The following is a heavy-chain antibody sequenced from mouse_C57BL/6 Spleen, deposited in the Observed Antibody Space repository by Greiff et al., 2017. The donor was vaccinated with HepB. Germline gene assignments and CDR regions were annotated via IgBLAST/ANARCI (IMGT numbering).Heavy chain of an antibody. CDR1: GYTFTSYW. D-gene: IGHD4-1*02. V-gene: IGHV1-74*01. CDR3: ATTGAYYAMDY. Sequence: QVQLKQPGAELVKPGASVKVSCKASGYTFTSYWMHWVKQRPGQGLEWIGRIHPSDSDTNYNQKFKGKATLTVDKSSSTAYMQLSSLTSEDSAVYYCATTGAYYAMDYWGQGTSVTVSS. CDR2: IHPSDSDT. J-gene: IGHJ4*01.